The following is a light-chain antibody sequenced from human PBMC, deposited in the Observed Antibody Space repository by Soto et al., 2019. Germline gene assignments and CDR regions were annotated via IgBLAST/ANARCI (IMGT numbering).Light chain of an antibody. J-gene: IGKJ4*01. CDR2: GTS. V-gene: IGKV3-15*01. Sequence: EIVMTQSPATLSVSPGERATLFCRASQSVSSNLAWYQQKAGQAPRLLIYGTSTRATGIPARFSGSGSGTDFTLTISSLQSEDFAVYYCQQYNNWPTLTFGGGTKVEIK. CDR1: QSVSSN. CDR3: QQYNNWPTLT.